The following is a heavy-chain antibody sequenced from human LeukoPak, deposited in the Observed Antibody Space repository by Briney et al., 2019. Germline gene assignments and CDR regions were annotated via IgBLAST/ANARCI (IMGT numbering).Heavy chain of an antibody. CDR1: GLTFNTYF. CDR3: ARGVVLTAMQYYFDS. Sequence: GGSLRLSCEASGLTFNTYFLNWVRQAPGKGLEWVSPISSNVNYINYADSVRGRFTISRDDAKNSVFLEMNSLRDDDTAVYYCARGVVLTAMQYYFDSWGQGTLVTVSS. V-gene: IGHV3-21*01. J-gene: IGHJ4*02. D-gene: IGHD2-21*02. CDR2: ISSNVNYI.